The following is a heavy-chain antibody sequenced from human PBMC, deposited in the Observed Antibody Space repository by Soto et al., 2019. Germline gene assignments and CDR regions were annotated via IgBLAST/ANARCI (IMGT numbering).Heavy chain of an antibody. CDR1: GFTFCNYA. CDR3: AKDRYYYDSSGYPDY. V-gene: IGHV3-23*01. D-gene: IGHD3-22*01. J-gene: IGHJ4*02. Sequence: GGSMRLSCAALGFTFCNYAMSLVRQAPGKGLEWVSAISGSGGSTYYADSVKGRFTISRDNSKNTLYLQMNSLRAEDTAVYYCAKDRYYYDSSGYPDYWGQGT. CDR2: ISGSGGST.